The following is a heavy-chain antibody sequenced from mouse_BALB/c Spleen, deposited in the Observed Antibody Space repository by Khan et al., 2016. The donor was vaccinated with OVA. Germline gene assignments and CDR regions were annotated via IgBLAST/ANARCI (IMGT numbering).Heavy chain of an antibody. CDR1: GYTFTDYA. Sequence: QVQLQQSGAELVRPGVSVKISCKGSGYTFTDYAMHWVKQSHAKSLEWIGVISTYYGDANYNQKFKGKATMTVDQSSSTAYMELARLTSEDSAIYYCARDYGSSYRYFDVWGAGTTVTVSS. CDR3: ARDYGSSYRYFDV. D-gene: IGHD1-1*01. J-gene: IGHJ1*01. V-gene: IGHV1S137*01. CDR2: ISTYYGDA.